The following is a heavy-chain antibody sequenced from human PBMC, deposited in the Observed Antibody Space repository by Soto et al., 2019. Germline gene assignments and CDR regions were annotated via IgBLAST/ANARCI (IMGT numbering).Heavy chain of an antibody. J-gene: IGHJ4*02. Sequence: EVQLVESRGGLVKPGGSLRLSCAASGLTFSSSSMNWVRQAPGKGLEWVSSISSSSTYIYYADSVKGRFTISRDNAKNSLYLQMNSLRAEDTAVYYCAGKYGSSWYFFDHWGQGTLVTVSS. D-gene: IGHD6-13*01. CDR3: AGKYGSSWYFFDH. V-gene: IGHV3-21*01. CDR2: ISSSSTYI. CDR1: GLTFSSSS.